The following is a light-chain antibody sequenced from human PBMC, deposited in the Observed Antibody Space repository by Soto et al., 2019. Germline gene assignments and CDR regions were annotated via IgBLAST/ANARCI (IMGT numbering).Light chain of an antibody. J-gene: IGKJ2*01. CDR1: QSINYW. CDR3: QQYDGH. Sequence: DIQVTQSPSTLSASVGDGVTITCRASQSINYWLAWYQQKPGKAPRLLIYGASSLQSGVPSRFSGSGSETEFTLTISSLQPDDFATYYCQQYDGHFGQGTKLEVK. CDR2: GAS. V-gene: IGKV1-5*01.